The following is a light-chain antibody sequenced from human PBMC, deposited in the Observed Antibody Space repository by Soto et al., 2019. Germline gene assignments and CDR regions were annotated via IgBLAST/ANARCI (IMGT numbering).Light chain of an antibody. CDR3: QQYGSSSIT. V-gene: IGKV3-20*01. CDR1: QSISNY. CDR2: GAS. Sequence: EIVLTQPPATLSLSPGERATLSCRASQSISNYLAWYQQKPGQAPRLLVYGASSRATGIPDRFSGSGSGTDFTLTISRLEPEDFAVYYCQQYGSSSITFGQGTRLEI. J-gene: IGKJ5*01.